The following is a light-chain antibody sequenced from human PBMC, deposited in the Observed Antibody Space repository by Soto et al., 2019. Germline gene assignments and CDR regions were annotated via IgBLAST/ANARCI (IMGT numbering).Light chain of an antibody. J-gene: IGLJ3*02. CDR2: DVT. CDR3: SSNAATDILM. CDR1: SNDVGAYNS. V-gene: IGLV2-11*01. Sequence: QSALTQPRSVSGSPGQSVTISCTGTSNDVGAYNSVSWYQPHPGKAPKLMIYDVTKWAAGVPDRFSVSKSGNTASLTISGLQAEDEADDYCSSNAATDILMFGGGTKLTVL.